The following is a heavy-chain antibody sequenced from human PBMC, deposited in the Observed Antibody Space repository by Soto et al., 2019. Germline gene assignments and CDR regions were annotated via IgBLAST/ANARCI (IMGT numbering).Heavy chain of an antibody. CDR1: GGSISSGGYY. Sequence: SETLSLTCTVSGGSISSGGYYWSWIRQQPGKGLEWMGYIYYSGSTYYNPSLKSRVTISVDTSKNQFSLKLSSVTAADTAVYYCARGYSSSWYVSSDWFDPWGQGTLVTVSS. D-gene: IGHD6-13*01. V-gene: IGHV4-31*03. J-gene: IGHJ5*02. CDR2: IYYSGST. CDR3: ARGYSSSWYVSSDWFDP.